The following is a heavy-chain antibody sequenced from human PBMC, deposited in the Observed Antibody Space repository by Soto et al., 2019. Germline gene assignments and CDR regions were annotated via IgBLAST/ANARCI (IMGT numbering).Heavy chain of an antibody. V-gene: IGHV2-5*02. CDR2: IYWDADK. D-gene: IGHD4-4*01. J-gene: IGHJ5*02. Sequence: QITLKESGPTLVKPTQTLTLTCTFSGFSLSTSGVGVGWIHQPPGKALEWLAVIYWDADKRYSPSLKSRLTITRDTTKIQVVLTMTNKDPVDTATYYCARRSVVYSNYLFHWFDPWGQGTLVTVSS. CDR1: GFSLSTSGVG. CDR3: ARRSVVYSNYLFHWFDP.